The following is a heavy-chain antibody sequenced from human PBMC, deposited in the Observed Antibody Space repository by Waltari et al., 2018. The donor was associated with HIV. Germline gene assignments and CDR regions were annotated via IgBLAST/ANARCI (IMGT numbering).Heavy chain of an antibody. J-gene: IGHJ6*02. D-gene: IGHD6-13*01. CDR1: GLSLSSSS. V-gene: IGHV3-21*01. CDR2: SSSRSSYR. CDR3: ANSGGIGPYGMDV. Sequence: EVQLVESGGGLVKHGGSLRLSCADSGLSLSSSSMNWVRHAPGEWLEGVASSSSRSSYRYYADSVKGRFTSSRDNAKNSLYLQMNSLRVEDTAVYYCANSGGIGPYGMDVWGQGTTVTVSS.